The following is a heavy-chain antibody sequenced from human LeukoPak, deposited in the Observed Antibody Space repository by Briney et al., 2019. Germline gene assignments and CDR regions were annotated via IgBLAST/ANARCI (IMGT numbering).Heavy chain of an antibody. CDR2: IIPIFGTT. CDR1: GGTFTNHA. CDR3: ARDISWLGFDY. Sequence: SVKVSCKASGGTFTNHAITWVRQAPGQGLDWMGGIIPIFGTTNYAQKFQGRITITADESTSTVYMELGSLRSEDTAVYYCARDISWLGFDYWGQGILVTVSS. V-gene: IGHV1-69*13. D-gene: IGHD6-19*01. J-gene: IGHJ4*02.